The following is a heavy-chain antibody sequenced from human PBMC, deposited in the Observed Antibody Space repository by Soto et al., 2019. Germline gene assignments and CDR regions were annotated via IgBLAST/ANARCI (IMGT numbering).Heavy chain of an antibody. CDR1: GFTFISYS. CDR2: ISSSSSYI. CDR3: ARFSAARPLFDY. Sequence: GXSLRLSCGASGFTFISYSMNWVRQAPGKGLEWVSSISSSSSYIYYADSVKGRFTISRDNAKNSLYLQMNSLRAEDTAVYYCARFSAARPLFDYWGQGTLVTVSS. J-gene: IGHJ4*02. V-gene: IGHV3-21*01. D-gene: IGHD6-6*01.